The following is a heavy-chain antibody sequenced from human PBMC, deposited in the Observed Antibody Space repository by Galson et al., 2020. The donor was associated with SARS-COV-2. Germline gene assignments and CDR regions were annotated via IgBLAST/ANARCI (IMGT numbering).Heavy chain of an antibody. CDR3: AREGAYGGDSGTAFDI. CDR1: GFTFSNFG. CDR2: IYYDGSKK. D-gene: IGHD2-21*02. J-gene: IGHJ3*02. Sequence: GESLKISCAASGFTFSNFGMHWVRQAPGKGLEWVALIYYDGSKKYHADSVKGRFTISRDNSKNTLYLQMNSLRADDTAVYYCAREGAYGGDSGTAFDIWGQGTMVTVSS. V-gene: IGHV3-33*01.